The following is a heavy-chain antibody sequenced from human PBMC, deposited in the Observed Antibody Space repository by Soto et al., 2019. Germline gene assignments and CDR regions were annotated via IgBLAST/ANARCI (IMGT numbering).Heavy chain of an antibody. CDR1: GYTFTGYY. Sequence: ASVKVSCKASGYTFTGYYMHWVRQAPGQGLELMGWINPNSGGTNYAQKFQGWVTMTRDTSISTAYMELSRLRSDDTAVYYCARDQDGDRNAFDIWGQGTMVTVSS. CDR3: ARDQDGDRNAFDI. V-gene: IGHV1-2*04. D-gene: IGHD7-27*01. J-gene: IGHJ3*02. CDR2: INPNSGGT.